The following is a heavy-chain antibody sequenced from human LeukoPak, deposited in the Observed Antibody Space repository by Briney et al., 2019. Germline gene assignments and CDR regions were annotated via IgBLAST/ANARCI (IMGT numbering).Heavy chain of an antibody. CDR3: ANSYYDSSGYYMDAFDI. D-gene: IGHD3-22*01. CDR1: GFTFSNHA. V-gene: IGHV3-23*01. CDR2: ISSSGSST. J-gene: IGHJ3*02. Sequence: GGSMRLSCAASGFTFSNHAMSWVRQAPGKGLEWVSGISSSGSSTFFADHVKGRFTISRDNAKNSLYLQMNSLRAEDTAVYYCANSYYDSSGYYMDAFDIWGQGTMVTVSS.